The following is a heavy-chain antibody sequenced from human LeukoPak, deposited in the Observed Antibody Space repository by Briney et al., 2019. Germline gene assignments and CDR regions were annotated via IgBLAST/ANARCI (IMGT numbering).Heavy chain of an antibody. D-gene: IGHD5-24*01. J-gene: IGHJ4*02. V-gene: IGHV4-4*07. CDR3: ARGSREMATIFAS. CDR1: GGSISSYY. Sequence: PSETLSLTCSVSGGSISSYYWSWVRQPAGKGLEWIGRIYTSGSTDYNPSLKTRVTMSVDTSKNQFSLKLSSVTAADTAVYFCARGSREMATIFASWSQGTLVTVSS. CDR2: IYTSGST.